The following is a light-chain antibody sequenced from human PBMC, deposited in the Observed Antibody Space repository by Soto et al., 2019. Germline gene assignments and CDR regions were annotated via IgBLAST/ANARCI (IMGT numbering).Light chain of an antibody. CDR2: EVT. J-gene: IGLJ1*01. V-gene: IGLV2-14*01. CDR3: TSYTSSSTYV. CDR1: SSDVGGYDY. Sequence: QSALTQPASVSGSPGQSITISCTGTSSDVGGYDYVSWYQQHPGKAPKFMIYEVTNRPSGVSHRFSGSKSGNTASLTISGLQAEDDADYYCTSYTSSSTYVFGTGTKVTVL.